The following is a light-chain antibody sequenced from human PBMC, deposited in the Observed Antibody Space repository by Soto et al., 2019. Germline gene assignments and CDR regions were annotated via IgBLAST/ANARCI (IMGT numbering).Light chain of an antibody. J-gene: IGKJ5*01. CDR3: QQYGSSGT. CDR2: DAS. CDR1: QSVSSY. V-gene: IGKV3-11*01. Sequence: EIVLTQSPATLSLSPGERATLSCRASQSVSSYLAWYQQKPGQAPRLLIYDASNRATGIPARFSGSGSRTDFTLTISSLEPEDFAVYYCQQYGSSGTFGQGTRLEIK.